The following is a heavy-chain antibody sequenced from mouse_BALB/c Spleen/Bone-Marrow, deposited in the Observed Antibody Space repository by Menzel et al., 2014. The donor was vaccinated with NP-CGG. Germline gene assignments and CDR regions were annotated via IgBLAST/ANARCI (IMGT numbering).Heavy chain of an antibody. CDR1: GFNIKDTY. Sequence: SGAELVKPGASVKLSCTASGFNIKDTYMHWVKQRPEQGLEWIGRIDPANGNTKYDPKFQGKTTITADTSSNTAFLQLSSLTSEGTAVYYCARLDFFAYWAKGLWSLSLQ. J-gene: IGHJ3*01. CDR3: ARLDFFAY. V-gene: IGHV14-3*02. CDR2: IDPANGNT.